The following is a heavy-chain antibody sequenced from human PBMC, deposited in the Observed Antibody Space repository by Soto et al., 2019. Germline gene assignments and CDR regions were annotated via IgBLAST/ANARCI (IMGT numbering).Heavy chain of an antibody. CDR2: IYPGDSDT. J-gene: IGHJ5*02. D-gene: IGHD3-9*01. CDR3: ARQTYYDILTGYYRYNWFDP. Sequence: GESLKISCKGSGYSFTSYWIGWVRQMPGKGLEWMGIIYPGDSDTRYSPSFQGQVTISADKSISTAYLQWSSLKASDTAMYYCARQTYYDILTGYYRYNWFDPWGQGTLVTVSS. V-gene: IGHV5-51*01. CDR1: GYSFTSYW.